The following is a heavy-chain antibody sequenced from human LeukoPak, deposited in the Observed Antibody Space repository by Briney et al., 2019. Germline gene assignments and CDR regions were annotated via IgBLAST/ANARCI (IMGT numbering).Heavy chain of an antibody. V-gene: IGHV4-34*01. CDR1: GGSFSGYY. D-gene: IGHD4-17*01. CDR2: INHSGST. Sequence: SETLSLTCAVYGGSFSGYYWSWIRQPPGKGLEWIGEINHSGSTNYNPSLKSRVTISVDTSKSQFSLKLSSVTAADTAVYCCARVLTVTTQGFRYYYYGMDVWGQGTTVTVSS. J-gene: IGHJ6*02. CDR3: ARVLTVTTQGFRYYYYGMDV.